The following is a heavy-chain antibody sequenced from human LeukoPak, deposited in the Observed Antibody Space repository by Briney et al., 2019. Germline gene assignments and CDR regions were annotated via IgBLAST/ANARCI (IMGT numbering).Heavy chain of an antibody. CDR2: MPYSGNS. D-gene: IGHD2-15*01. CDR1: GDSISNNY. CDR3: ARRACSGISCPNDY. Sequence: PSETLSLTCTVSGDSISNNYWSWIRQPPGMGLEWIGYMPYSGNSNYNPSLKSRVTISVDSSKNQFSLNLSSVTAADTAVYYCARRACSGISCPNDYWGQGTLVTVST. J-gene: IGHJ4*02. V-gene: IGHV4-59*01.